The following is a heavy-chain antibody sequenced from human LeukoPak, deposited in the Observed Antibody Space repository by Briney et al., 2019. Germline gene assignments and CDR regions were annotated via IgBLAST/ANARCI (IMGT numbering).Heavy chain of an antibody. CDR3: VRGVTRAVSVVVATAVFNYYLDV. CDR1: GFTFSTYA. D-gene: IGHD2-21*02. J-gene: IGHJ6*04. Sequence: GGSLRLSCAASGFTFSTYAVNWVRQAAGKGLEWVSAISSSGGTTYYADSVKGRFSISRDNSKNTLYLRMNSLRAEDTAVYYCVRGVTRAVSVVVATAVFNYYLDVWGKGTTVTVSS. CDR2: ISSSGGTT. V-gene: IGHV3-23*01.